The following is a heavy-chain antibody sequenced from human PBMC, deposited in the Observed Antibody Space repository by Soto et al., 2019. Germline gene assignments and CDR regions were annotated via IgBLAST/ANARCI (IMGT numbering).Heavy chain of an antibody. CDR2: ISSSSSYI. D-gene: IGHD1-26*01. CDR3: ARELHISVGATDY. V-gene: IGHV3-21*01. Sequence: EVQLVESGGGLVKPGGSLRLSCAASRFTFSSYSMNWVRQAPGKGLEWVSSISSSSSYIYYADSVKGRFTISRDNAKNSRYLQMNSLRAEDTAVYYCARELHISVGATDYWGQGTLVTVSS. J-gene: IGHJ4*02. CDR1: RFTFSSYS.